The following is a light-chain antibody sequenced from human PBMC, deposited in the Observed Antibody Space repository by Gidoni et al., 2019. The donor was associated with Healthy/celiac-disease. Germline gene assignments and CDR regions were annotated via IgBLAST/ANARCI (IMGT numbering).Light chain of an antibody. CDR2: AAS. CDR1: QGISSY. J-gene: IGKJ2*01. Sequence: AIRMTQSPSSFSASTGDRVTITCRARQGISSYLAWYQQKPGKAPKLLLYAASTLQSGVPSRFSGSGSGTDFTLTISCMQSEDFATYYCQQYYSYPPTFGQGTKLEIK. V-gene: IGKV1-8*01. CDR3: QQYYSYPPT.